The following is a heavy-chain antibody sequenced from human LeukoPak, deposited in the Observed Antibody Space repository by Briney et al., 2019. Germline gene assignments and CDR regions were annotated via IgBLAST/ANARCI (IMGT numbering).Heavy chain of an antibody. CDR2: INPSGGST. CDR3: ARVGDYYDSSGYYYDY. D-gene: IGHD3-22*01. Sequence: GASVKVSCTASGYTFTSYYMHWVRQAPGQGLEWMGIINPSGGSTSYAQKFQGRVTMTRDTSTSTVYMELSSLRSEDTAVYYCARVGDYYDSSGYYYDYWGQGTLVTVSS. V-gene: IGHV1-46*01. J-gene: IGHJ4*02. CDR1: GYTFTSYY.